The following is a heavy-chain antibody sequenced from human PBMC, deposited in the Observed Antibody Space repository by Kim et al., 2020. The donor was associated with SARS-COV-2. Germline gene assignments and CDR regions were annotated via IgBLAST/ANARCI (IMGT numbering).Heavy chain of an antibody. D-gene: IGHD2-2*03. J-gene: IGHJ5*02. V-gene: IGHV3-30*02. CDR3: AKGASVLAMDIFFYP. Sequence: SGKDRFTIARDNSKNALYLQMNSLRAGDTAVYYCAKGASVLAMDIFFYPWGQGTLVTVSS.